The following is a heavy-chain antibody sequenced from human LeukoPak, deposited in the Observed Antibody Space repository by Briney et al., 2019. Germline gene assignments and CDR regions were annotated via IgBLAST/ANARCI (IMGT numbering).Heavy chain of an antibody. CDR2: MSPNSGDT. Sequence: ASVKVSCKASGYTFTNYDINRVRQAPGQGLEWTGWMSPNSGDTGCAQKFQGRVTMTRDTSIGTAYMELSSLRSEDTAVYYCARTFRVNPGTDFDYWGQGTLVTVSS. V-gene: IGHV1-8*01. J-gene: IGHJ4*02. D-gene: IGHD3-3*01. CDR1: GYTFTNYD. CDR3: ARTFRVNPGTDFDY.